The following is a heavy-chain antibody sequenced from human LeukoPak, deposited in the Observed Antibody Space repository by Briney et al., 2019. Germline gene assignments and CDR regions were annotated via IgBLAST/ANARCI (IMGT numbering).Heavy chain of an antibody. D-gene: IGHD4-23*01. Sequence: GESLKISCKGSGYSFTNYWIVWVRQMPRKGLEWMGIIYPDDSDTRYSPSFQGQVTISADKSISTSYLQWSSLKASDTAIYYCARRTNYGGNYYYAMDVWGQGTTVTVSS. V-gene: IGHV5-51*01. J-gene: IGHJ6*02. CDR1: GYSFTNYW. CDR3: ARRTNYGGNYYYAMDV. CDR2: IYPDDSDT.